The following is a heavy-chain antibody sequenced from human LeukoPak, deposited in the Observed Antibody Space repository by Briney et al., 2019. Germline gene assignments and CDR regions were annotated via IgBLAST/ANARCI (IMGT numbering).Heavy chain of an antibody. CDR1: GFSFSNYG. Sequence: GGSLRLSCAASGFSFSNYGMNWVRQAPGKGLVWVSLISSSSSYIYYAVSVKGRFTLSRDNAKNSLYLQMNSLRAEDTAVYYCARCRNGYRNDVFDIWGQGTMVTVSS. J-gene: IGHJ3*02. CDR2: ISSSSSYI. CDR3: ARCRNGYRNDVFDI. D-gene: IGHD5-24*01. V-gene: IGHV3-21*01.